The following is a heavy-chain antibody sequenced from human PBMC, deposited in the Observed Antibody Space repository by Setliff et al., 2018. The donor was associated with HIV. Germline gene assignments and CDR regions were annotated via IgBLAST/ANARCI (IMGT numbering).Heavy chain of an antibody. Sequence: SETLSLTCTVSGGSINYYYWNWIRQPAGKGLEWLGRIHSNGNTNFNPSLKSRINMSVDMSKNQVSMKLTSVTAADTALYNCARGRKAVGDWFDPWGQGIQVTVSS. CDR2: IHSNGNT. CDR3: ARGRKAVGDWFDP. V-gene: IGHV4-4*07. D-gene: IGHD1-26*01. CDR1: GGSINYYY. J-gene: IGHJ5*02.